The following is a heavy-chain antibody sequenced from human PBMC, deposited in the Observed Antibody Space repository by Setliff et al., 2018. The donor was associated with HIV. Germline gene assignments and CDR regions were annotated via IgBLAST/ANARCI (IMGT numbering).Heavy chain of an antibody. CDR2: INQDGSAK. CDR1: GLTFSSYW. V-gene: IGHV3-7*03. D-gene: IGHD3-10*01. J-gene: IGHJ4*02. CDR3: ARELLRSWDGSENSYKPYYFDY. Sequence: GGSLRLSCAASGLTFSSYWISWVRQAPGKGLEWVANINQDGSAKYYVDSVKGRFTISRDNAKNSLYLQMNSLRAEDTAVYYCARELLRSWDGSENSYKPYYFDYWGQGTLVTVSS.